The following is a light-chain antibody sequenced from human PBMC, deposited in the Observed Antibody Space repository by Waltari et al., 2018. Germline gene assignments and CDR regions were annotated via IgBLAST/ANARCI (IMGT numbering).Light chain of an antibody. J-gene: IGKJ5*01. V-gene: IGKV1-5*03. CDR3: QQYETFT. CDR1: QSINNW. CDR2: KAS. Sequence: DIQMTQSPSTLSAFVGDRVSITCRASQSINNWLAWYQLKPGKAPKLLFYKASTLEIGVPSRFSGTGSGTEFTLTITNLQPDDFATYYCQQYETFTFGQGTRLEIK.